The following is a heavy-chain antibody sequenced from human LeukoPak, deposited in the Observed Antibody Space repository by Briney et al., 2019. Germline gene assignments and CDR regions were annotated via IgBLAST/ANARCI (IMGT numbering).Heavy chain of an antibody. J-gene: IGHJ4*02. CDR3: ARGSEIFDH. V-gene: IGHV4-31*03. CDR2: IHNTGST. Sequence: PSETLSLTCNVSGVSISSRGYLWSWIRQHPGKGLEWIGYIHNTGSTHYNPSLKSRLTISRDTSKNQFSLKLSSVTAADTAVYYCARGSEIFDHWGQGTLVTVSS. D-gene: IGHD5-24*01. CDR1: GVSISSRGYL.